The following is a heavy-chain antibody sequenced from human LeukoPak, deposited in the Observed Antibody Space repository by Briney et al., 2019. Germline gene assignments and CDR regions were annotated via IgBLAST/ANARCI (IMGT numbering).Heavy chain of an antibody. CDR3: AKDLGKWELPSVFDY. V-gene: IGHV3-23*01. D-gene: IGHD1-26*01. CDR2: ISGNGDIT. CDR1: GFTFSSYA. J-gene: IGHJ4*02. Sequence: PGGSLRLSCAASGFTFSSYAMTWVRQAPGKGLEWVSDISGNGDITYYADSVKGRFTISRGNSKNTLYLQMNSLRAEDTAVYYCAKDLGKWELPSVFDYWGQGTLVTVSS.